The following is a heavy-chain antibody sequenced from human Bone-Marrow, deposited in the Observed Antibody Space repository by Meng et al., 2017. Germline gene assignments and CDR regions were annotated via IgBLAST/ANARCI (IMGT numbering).Heavy chain of an antibody. J-gene: IGHJ5*02. D-gene: IGHD5-24*01. CDR3: ARGSVGWGWLQSNWFDP. V-gene: IGHV3-7*01. CDR1: GFTFSSYW. Sequence: SCAASGFTFSSYWMSWVRQAPGKGLEWVANIKQDGSEKYYVDSVKGRFTISRDNAKNSLYLQMNSLRAEDTAVYYCARGSVGWGWLQSNWFDPWGQGTRVTGSS. CDR2: IKQDGSEK.